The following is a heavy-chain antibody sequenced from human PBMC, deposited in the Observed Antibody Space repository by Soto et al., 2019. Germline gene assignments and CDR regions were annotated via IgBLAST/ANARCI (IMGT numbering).Heavy chain of an antibody. CDR2: TYYRSKWYN. CDR1: GDSVSSNSAA. V-gene: IGHV6-1*01. D-gene: IGHD6-13*01. J-gene: IGHJ5*02. Sequence: SQTLSLTCAISGDSVSSNSAALNLIMQSPSRGLEWLGRTYYRSKWYNDYAVSVKSRITINPDTSKNQFSLQLNSVTPEDTAVYYCARDGQLARFDPWGQGTLVTVSS. CDR3: ARDGQLARFDP.